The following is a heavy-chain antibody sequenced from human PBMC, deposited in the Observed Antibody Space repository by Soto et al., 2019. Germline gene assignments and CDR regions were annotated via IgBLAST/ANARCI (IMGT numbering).Heavy chain of an antibody. Sequence: LGESLKISCKGSGYSFTSYWIGWVRQMPGKGLEWMGIIYPGDSDTRYSPSFQGQVTISADKSISTAYLQWSSLKASDTAMYYCARHGSYYDILTESYYYYGMDVWGQGTTVTVSS. V-gene: IGHV5-51*01. CDR2: IYPGDSDT. J-gene: IGHJ6*02. CDR3: ARHGSYYDILTESYYYYGMDV. D-gene: IGHD3-9*01. CDR1: GYSFTSYW.